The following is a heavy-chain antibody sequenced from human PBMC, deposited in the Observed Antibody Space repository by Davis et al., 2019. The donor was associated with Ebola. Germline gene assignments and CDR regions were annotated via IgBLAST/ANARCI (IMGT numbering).Heavy chain of an antibody. CDR1: GFTFSSYA. V-gene: IGHV3-23*01. D-gene: IGHD3-3*01. CDR3: AKDTRLRFLEWLRPSHDFDY. J-gene: IGHJ4*02. CDR2: ISGSGGST. Sequence: PGGSLRLSCAASGFTFSSYAMSWVRQAPGKGLEWVSAISGSGGSTYYADSVKGRFTISRDNSKNTLYLQMNSLRAEDTAVYYCAKDTRLRFLEWLRPSHDFDYWGQGTLVTVSS.